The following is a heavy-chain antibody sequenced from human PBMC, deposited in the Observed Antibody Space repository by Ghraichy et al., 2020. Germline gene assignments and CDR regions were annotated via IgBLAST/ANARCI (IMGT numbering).Heavy chain of an antibody. Sequence: SQTLSLTCTVSGGSISSSSYYWGWIRQPPGKGLEWIGSIYYSGSTYYNPSLKSRVTISVDTSKNQFSLKLSSVTAADTAVYYCARLKINLGYCSGGSCYFSDYWGQGTLVTVSS. D-gene: IGHD2-15*01. CDR3: ARLKINLGYCSGGSCYFSDY. CDR1: GGSISSSSYY. CDR2: IYYSGST. V-gene: IGHV4-39*01. J-gene: IGHJ4*02.